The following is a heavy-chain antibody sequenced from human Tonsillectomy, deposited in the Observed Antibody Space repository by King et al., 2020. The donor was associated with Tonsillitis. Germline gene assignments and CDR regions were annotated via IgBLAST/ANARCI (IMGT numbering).Heavy chain of an antibody. CDR2: ISSNGGST. V-gene: IGHV3-64*01. J-gene: IGHJ5*02. CDR3: AGGDYDFEPLRGWFDP. CDR1: GFTFSSYA. D-gene: IGHD3-3*01. Sequence: VQLVESGGGLVQPGGSLRLSCAASGFTFSSYAMHWVRQAPGKGLEYVSAISSNGGSTYYANSVKGRFTISRDNSKNTLYLQMGSLRAEDMAVYYCAGGDYDFEPLRGWFDPWGQGTLVTVSS.